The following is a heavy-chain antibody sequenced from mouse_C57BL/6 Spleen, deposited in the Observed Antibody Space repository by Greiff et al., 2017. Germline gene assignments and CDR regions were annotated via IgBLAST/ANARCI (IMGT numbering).Heavy chain of an antibody. Sequence: QVQLQQPGAELVRPGSSVKLSCKASGYTFTSYWMHWVKQRPIQGLEWIGNIDPSDSETHYNQKFKDKATLTVDKSSSQAYMQLSSLTSEDSAVYYCARGVYYGSSFAYWGQGTLVTVSA. D-gene: IGHD1-1*01. V-gene: IGHV1-52*01. CDR3: ARGVYYGSSFAY. J-gene: IGHJ3*01. CDR1: GYTFTSYW. CDR2: IDPSDSET.